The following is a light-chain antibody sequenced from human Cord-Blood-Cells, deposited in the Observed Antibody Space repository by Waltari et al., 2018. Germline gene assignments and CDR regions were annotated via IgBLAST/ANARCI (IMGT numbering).Light chain of an antibody. Sequence: QSALTQPAYVSGSPGQSITISCTGTSRDVGGYNYVSWYQQHPGKAPKLMIYDVSNRPSGVSNRFSGSKSGNTASLTISGLQAEDEADYYCSSYTSSSNYVFGTGTKVTVL. CDR1: SRDVGGYNY. V-gene: IGLV2-14*03. J-gene: IGLJ1*01. CDR2: DVS. CDR3: SSYTSSSNYV.